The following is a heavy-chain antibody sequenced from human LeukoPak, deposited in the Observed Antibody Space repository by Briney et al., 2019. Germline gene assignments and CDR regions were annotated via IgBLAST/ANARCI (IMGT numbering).Heavy chain of an antibody. V-gene: IGHV4-39*01. CDR2: IYYGGRT. Sequence: SETLSLTCTVSGGSISSTSYLWGWVRQPPGEGLEWIGSIYYGGRTFYNPSLKSRVTISVDTSKNQISLTVRAVTAADTAVYYCARQIPDESGYYQYYFDYWGQGTLVTVSS. D-gene: IGHD3-3*01. CDR3: ARQIPDESGYYQYYFDY. CDR1: GGSISSTSYL. J-gene: IGHJ4*02.